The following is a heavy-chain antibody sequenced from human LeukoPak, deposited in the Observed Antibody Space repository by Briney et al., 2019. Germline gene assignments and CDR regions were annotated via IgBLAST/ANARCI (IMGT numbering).Heavy chain of an antibody. CDR2: IGTAGDT. D-gene: IGHD3-16*02. J-gene: IGHJ6*02. Sequence: GGSLRLSCAASGFTFSSYDMHWVRQATGKGLEWVSAIGTAGDTYYPGSVKGRFTISRENAKNSLYLQMNSLRAGDTAVYYCARGGITFGGVIVLGMDVWGQGTTVTASS. CDR1: GFTFSSYD. V-gene: IGHV3-13*01. CDR3: ARGGITFGGVIVLGMDV.